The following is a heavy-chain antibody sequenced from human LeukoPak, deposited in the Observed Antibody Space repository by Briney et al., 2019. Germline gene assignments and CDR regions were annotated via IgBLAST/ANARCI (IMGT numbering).Heavy chain of an antibody. CDR2: INPNSGGT. CDR1: GYTFTGYY. CDR3: ARDPGYCSSTSCQEWFDP. J-gene: IGHJ5*02. Sequence: GASVKVSCKASGYTFTGYYMHWVRQAPGQGLEWMGRINPNSGGTNYAQKFQGRVTMTRDTSISTAYMELSRLRSDDTAVHYCARDPGYCSSTSCQEWFDPWGQGTLVTVSS. V-gene: IGHV1-2*06. D-gene: IGHD2-2*01.